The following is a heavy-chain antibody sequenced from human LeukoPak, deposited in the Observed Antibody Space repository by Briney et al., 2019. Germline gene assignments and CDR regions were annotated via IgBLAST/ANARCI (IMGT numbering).Heavy chain of an antibody. D-gene: IGHD3-9*01. Sequence: GGSLRLSCAASGFTVSGNYMSWVRQAPGKGLEWVAVIYSGATTYYADSVRGRFTISRHDSQNTLFLQMNSLTIEDTAVYYCARVRYYDIFNWFDPWGQGTLVTVSS. CDR1: GFTVSGNY. J-gene: IGHJ5*02. V-gene: IGHV3-53*04. CDR2: IYSGATT. CDR3: ARVRYYDIFNWFDP.